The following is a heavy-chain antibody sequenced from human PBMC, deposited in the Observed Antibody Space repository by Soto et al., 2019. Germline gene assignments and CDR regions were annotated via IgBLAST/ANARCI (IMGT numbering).Heavy chain of an antibody. Sequence: GKGLEWIGYVYNSGSTTYSPSFKSRVTISVDTSKNQFSLKLTSVTAADTAVYYCAREGGGSYGAFDIWGQRIMVSVSS. J-gene: IGHJ3*02. CDR3: AREGGGSYGAFDI. CDR2: VYNSGST. V-gene: IGHV4-59*01. D-gene: IGHD1-26*01.